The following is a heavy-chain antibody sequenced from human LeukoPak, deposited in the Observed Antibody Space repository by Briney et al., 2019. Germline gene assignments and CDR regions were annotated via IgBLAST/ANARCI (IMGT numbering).Heavy chain of an antibody. CDR1: GFTFDDYA. J-gene: IGHJ4*02. V-gene: IGHV3-23*01. D-gene: IGHD6-13*01. Sequence: GGSLRLSCAASGFTFDDYAMHWVRQAPGKGLEWVSAISGSGGSTYYADSVKGRFTISRDNSKNTLYLQMNSLRAEDTAVYYCARYSSSSPSDYWGQGTLVTVSS. CDR2: ISGSGGST. CDR3: ARYSSSSPSDY.